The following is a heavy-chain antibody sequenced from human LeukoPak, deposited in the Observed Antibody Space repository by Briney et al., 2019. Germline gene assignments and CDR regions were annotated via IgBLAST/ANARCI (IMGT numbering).Heavy chain of an antibody. CDR3: ARSRITMVRGVIFYYYYMDV. Sequence: SETLSLTCTVPGGSISSYYWSWIRQPPGKGLEWIGYIYYSGSTNYNPSLKSRVTISVDTSKNQFSLKLSSVTAADTAVYYCARSRITMVRGVIFYYYYMDVWGKGTTVTISS. CDR1: GGSISSYY. D-gene: IGHD3-10*01. V-gene: IGHV4-59*01. J-gene: IGHJ6*03. CDR2: IYYSGST.